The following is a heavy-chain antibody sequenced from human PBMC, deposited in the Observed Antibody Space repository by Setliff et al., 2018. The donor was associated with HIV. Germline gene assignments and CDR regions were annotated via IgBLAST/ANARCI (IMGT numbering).Heavy chain of an antibody. Sequence: GASVKVSCKASGYSFTGYYMHWVRQAPGQGLEWMGRINPNRGGTNYAQKFQGRVTMTRDTSISTAYMELSRLRSDDTAVYYCARDEVIEVAGDFDNWGQGTLVTVSS. D-gene: IGHD6-19*01. J-gene: IGHJ4*02. CDR1: GYSFTGYY. V-gene: IGHV1-2*06. CDR3: ARDEVIEVAGDFDN. CDR2: INPNRGGT.